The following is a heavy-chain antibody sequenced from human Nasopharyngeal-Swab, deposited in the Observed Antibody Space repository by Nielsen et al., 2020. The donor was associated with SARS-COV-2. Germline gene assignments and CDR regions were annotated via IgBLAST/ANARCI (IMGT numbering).Heavy chain of an antibody. CDR1: GGTFSSYA. D-gene: IGHD3-10*01. Sequence: SVKVSCKASGGTFSSYAISWVRQAPGQGLEWMGGIIPVFGTANYAQKFQGRVTITADESTSTAYMELSSLRSEDTAVYYCARSHGSGSYVYYWGQGTLVTVSS. CDR3: ARSHGSGSYVYY. CDR2: IIPVFGTA. J-gene: IGHJ4*02. V-gene: IGHV1-69*13.